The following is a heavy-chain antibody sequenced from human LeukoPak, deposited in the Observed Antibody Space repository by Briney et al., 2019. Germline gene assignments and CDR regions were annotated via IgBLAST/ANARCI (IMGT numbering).Heavy chain of an antibody. CDR2: MSPNSGNT. CDR1: RYTFTSYD. Sequence: GASVKVSCKASRYTFTSYDINWVRQATGQGLEWMGWMSPNSGNTGYAQKFQGRVTITRNTSISTAYMELSSLTSEDTAVYYCAREWGRGAKPAYNWLDPWGQGTLVTVSS. CDR3: AREWGRGAKPAYNWLDP. D-gene: IGHD3-16*01. J-gene: IGHJ5*02. V-gene: IGHV1-8*03.